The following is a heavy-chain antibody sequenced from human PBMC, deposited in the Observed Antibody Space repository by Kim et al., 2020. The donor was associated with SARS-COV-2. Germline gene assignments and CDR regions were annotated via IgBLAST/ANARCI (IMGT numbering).Heavy chain of an antibody. CDR2: IIPIFGTA. V-gene: IGHV1-69*13. CDR3: ARALLPGIVGATTLDY. D-gene: IGHD1-26*01. CDR1: GGTFSSYA. Sequence: SVKVSCKASGGTFSSYAISWVRQAPGQGLEWMGGIIPIFGTANYAQKFPGRVTITADESTSTAYMELSSLRSEDTAVYYCARALLPGIVGATTLDYWGQGTLVTVSS. J-gene: IGHJ4*02.